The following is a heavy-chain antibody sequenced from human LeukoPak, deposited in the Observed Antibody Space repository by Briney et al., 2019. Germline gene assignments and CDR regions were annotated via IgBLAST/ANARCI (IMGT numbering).Heavy chain of an antibody. V-gene: IGHV4-59*01. J-gene: IGHJ4*02. CDR1: GGSISSYY. CDR3: AREWEGGFDY. Sequence: SETLSFTCTVSGGSISSYYWSWIRQPPGKGLEWIGYIYYSGSTNYNPSLKSRVTISVDTSKNQFSLKLSSVTAADTAVYYCAREWEGGFDYWGQGTLVTVSS. D-gene: IGHD1-26*01. CDR2: IYYSGST.